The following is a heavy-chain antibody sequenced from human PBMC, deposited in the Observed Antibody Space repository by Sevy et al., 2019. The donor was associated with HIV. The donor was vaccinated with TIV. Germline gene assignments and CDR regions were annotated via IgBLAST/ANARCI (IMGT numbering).Heavy chain of an antibody. CDR3: ARPTYYYDSRGYYQSQYYYGMDV. CDR2: INSDGSST. D-gene: IGHD3-22*01. Sequence: GGSLRLSCAASGFTFSSYWMHWVRQAPGKGLVWVSRINSDGSSTSYADSVKGRFTISRDNAKNTLYLQMNSLRAEDTAVYYCARPTYYYDSRGYYQSQYYYGMDVWGQRTTVTVSS. CDR1: GFTFSSYW. V-gene: IGHV3-74*01. J-gene: IGHJ6*02.